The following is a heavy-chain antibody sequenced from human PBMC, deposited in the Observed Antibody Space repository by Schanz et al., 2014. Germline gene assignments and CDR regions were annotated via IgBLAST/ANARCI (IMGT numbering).Heavy chain of an antibody. D-gene: IGHD2-21*01. CDR2: ISGGGGGYR. V-gene: IGHV3-23*04. J-gene: IGHJ2*01. CDR1: GFSFEDHA. CDR3: AKGQGAVINNWYFDL. Sequence: EVQLVESGGDLITPGRSLRLSCTASGFSFEDHALGWFRQAPGKGLEWVSTISGGGGGYRPYADSVKGRFTISRDNSINTLSLQMNSLSADDTAVYYCAKGQGAVINNWYFDLWGRGTLVIVSS.